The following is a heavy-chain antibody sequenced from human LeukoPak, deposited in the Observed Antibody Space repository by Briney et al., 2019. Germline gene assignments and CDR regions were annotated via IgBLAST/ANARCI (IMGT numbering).Heavy chain of an antibody. CDR1: GFTFSSYW. D-gene: IGHD3-10*01. CDR3: ARVDDYGSGSFYGSLDY. Sequence: GGSLRLSCAASGFTFSSYWMSWVRQAPGKGLEWVANIRQDGSDKYSVDSVKGRFTISRDNAKNSLYLQMNSLRAEDTAVYCCARVDDYGSGSFYGSLDYWGQGIVVTVSS. J-gene: IGHJ4*02. CDR2: IRQDGSDK. V-gene: IGHV3-7*01.